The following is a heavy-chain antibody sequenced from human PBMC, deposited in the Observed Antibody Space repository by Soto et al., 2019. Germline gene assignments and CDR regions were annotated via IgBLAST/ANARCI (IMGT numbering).Heavy chain of an antibody. D-gene: IGHD3-3*01. Sequence: GGSLRLSCAASGFTFISYSMNWVLQAPWKGLEWVSSISSSSSYIYYADSVKGRFTISRDNAKNSLYLQMNSLRAEDTAVYYCARADYDFWSGYYYDAFDIWGQGTMVTVSS. J-gene: IGHJ3*02. V-gene: IGHV3-21*01. CDR1: GFTFISYS. CDR2: ISSSSSYI. CDR3: ARADYDFWSGYYYDAFDI.